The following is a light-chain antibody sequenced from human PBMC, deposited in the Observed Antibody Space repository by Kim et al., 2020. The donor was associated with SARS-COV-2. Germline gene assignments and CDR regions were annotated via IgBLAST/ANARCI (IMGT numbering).Light chain of an antibody. CDR3: LLSYSGAWV. V-gene: IGLV7-46*01. CDR1: TGPVTSSHY. J-gene: IGLJ3*02. Sequence: PGETVTLTGGSSTGPVTSSHYPYWFQQRPGQAPRTLISDTGNTHSWTPARFSGSLLGDKAALTLSGAQPEDEADYYCLLSYSGAWVFGGGTQLTVL. CDR2: DTG.